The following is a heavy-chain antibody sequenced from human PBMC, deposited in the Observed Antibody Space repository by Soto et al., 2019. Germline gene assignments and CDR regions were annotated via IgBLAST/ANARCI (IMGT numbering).Heavy chain of an antibody. D-gene: IGHD3-3*02. CDR1: GGSISSYY. Sequence: PSETLSLTCTVSGGSISSYYWSWIRQPAGKGLEWIGRIYTSGSTNYNPSLKSRVTMSVDTSKNQFSLKLNSVTTADTAVYYCARDRSTYGGGGTGEVKENWFDPWGPGTLVTVSS. CDR3: ARDRSTYGGGGTGEVKENWFDP. V-gene: IGHV4-4*07. J-gene: IGHJ5*02. CDR2: IYTSGST.